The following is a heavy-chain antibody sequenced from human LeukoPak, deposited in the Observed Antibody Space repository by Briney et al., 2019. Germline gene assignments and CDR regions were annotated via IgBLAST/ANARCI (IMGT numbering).Heavy chain of an antibody. V-gene: IGHV1-8*02. D-gene: IGHD6-19*01. J-gene: IGHJ6*03. CDR3: ARGSQWRGDHYSMDV. Sequence: GASVKVSCKASGYSFTNFDINWVRQATGQGLEWMGWMNPNSGNKGYAQKFQGRVTMTMNTSITTAYMELSSLRSEDTAVYYCARGSQWRGDHYSMDVWGRGTTVTVSS. CDR2: MNPNSGNK. CDR1: GYSFTNFD.